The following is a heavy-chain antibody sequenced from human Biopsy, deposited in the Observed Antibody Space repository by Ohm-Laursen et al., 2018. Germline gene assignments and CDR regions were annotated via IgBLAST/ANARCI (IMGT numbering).Heavy chain of an antibody. V-gene: IGHV3-33*01. CDR1: GFTFSNYG. D-gene: IGHD5/OR15-5a*01. J-gene: IGHJ2*01. CDR2: IWYDGSNK. CDR3: ARDQSGLRGINWYFDL. Sequence: SLRLSCAASGFTFSNYGMHWVRQAPGTGLEWVALIWYDGSNKNSEDSVKGRFTVSRDNSKNTLFLQMNNLRAEDTAVYYCARDQSGLRGINWYFDLWGRGTLVTVSS.